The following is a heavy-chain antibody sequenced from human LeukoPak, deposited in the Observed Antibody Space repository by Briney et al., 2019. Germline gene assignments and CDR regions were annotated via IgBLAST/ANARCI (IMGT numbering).Heavy chain of an antibody. V-gene: IGHV3-23*01. CDR1: GFTYSGYA. D-gene: IGHD3-22*01. CDR3: AKLRDFYDSTGYSRFPY. J-gene: IGHJ4*02. Sequence: PGGSLRLTCAASGFTYSGYAMGWARQPPAKGLECVPAISGSAGSTYYADSVKGRFTISRDNSKNSLYLQMNSLRAEDTAVYYCAKLRDFYDSTGYSRFPYWGQGTLVTVAS. CDR2: ISGSAGST.